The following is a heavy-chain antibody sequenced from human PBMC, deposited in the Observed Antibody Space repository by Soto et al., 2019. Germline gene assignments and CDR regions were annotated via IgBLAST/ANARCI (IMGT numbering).Heavy chain of an antibody. CDR1: DDFISSYY. J-gene: IGHJ6*02. Sequence: QVQLQESGPRLVKPSETLSLTCTVSDDFISSYYWNWLRQPAGKGLEWIGRVSTSGATTYNPSLESRVTMSVDTSKKQFSLKLTSVTAADTAVYFCARADYEILTGSYAMDVWGQETTVTVSS. V-gene: IGHV4-4*07. D-gene: IGHD3-9*01. CDR2: VSTSGAT. CDR3: ARADYEILTGSYAMDV.